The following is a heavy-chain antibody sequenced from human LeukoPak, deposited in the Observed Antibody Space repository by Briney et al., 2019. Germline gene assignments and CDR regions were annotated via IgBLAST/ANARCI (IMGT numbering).Heavy chain of an antibody. Sequence: SETLSLTCAVSGGSISSSNWWSWVRQPPGKGLEWIGEIYHSGSTNYNPSLKSRVTISVDKSKNQFSLKLSSVTAADTAVYYCARGPYSSSWYPAYYYYMDVWGKGTTVTVSS. D-gene: IGHD6-13*01. CDR2: IYHSGST. CDR1: GGSISSSNW. CDR3: ARGPYSSSWYPAYYYYMDV. J-gene: IGHJ6*03. V-gene: IGHV4-4*02.